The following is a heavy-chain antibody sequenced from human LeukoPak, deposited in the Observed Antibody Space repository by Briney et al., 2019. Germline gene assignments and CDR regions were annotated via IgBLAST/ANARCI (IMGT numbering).Heavy chain of an antibody. CDR1: GFTFSSYG. J-gene: IGHJ5*02. CDR3: AKVSAFGPANNWFDP. CDR2: ISYDGSNK. V-gene: IGHV3-30*18. Sequence: GGSLRLSCAASGFTFSSYGMHWVRQAPGKGLEWVAVISYDGSNKYYADSVKGRFTISRDNSKNTLYLQMNSLRAEDTAVYYCAKVSAFGPANNWFDPWGQGTLVTVSS. D-gene: IGHD3-10*01.